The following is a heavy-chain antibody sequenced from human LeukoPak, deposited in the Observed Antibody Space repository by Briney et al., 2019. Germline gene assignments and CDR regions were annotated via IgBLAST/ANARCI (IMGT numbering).Heavy chain of an antibody. Sequence: ASVKVSCKASGYTFTSYYMHWVRQAPGQGLKWMGIINPSGGSTSYAQKFQGRVTMTRDMSTSTVYMELSSLRSEDTAVYYCARDTGQWLQRSGYFDYWGQGTLVTVSS. D-gene: IGHD5-24*01. CDR2: INPSGGST. V-gene: IGHV1-46*01. J-gene: IGHJ4*02. CDR3: ARDTGQWLQRSGYFDY. CDR1: GYTFTSYY.